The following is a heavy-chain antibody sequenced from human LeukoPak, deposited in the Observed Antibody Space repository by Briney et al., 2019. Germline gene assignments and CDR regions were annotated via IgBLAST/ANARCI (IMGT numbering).Heavy chain of an antibody. CDR2: IYPDDSDT. Sequence: GASLKISSKGSGSRFTSYWIGWVRQMPGKGLEWTGIIYPDDSDTKYSPSFQGQVTISADKSISTAYPQWSSLKASDTAMYYCARLAFCTNAVCFSNYYYSMDVWGRGTTVTVSS. CDR1: GSRFTSYW. D-gene: IGHD2-8*01. J-gene: IGHJ6*03. V-gene: IGHV5-51*01. CDR3: ARLAFCTNAVCFSNYYYSMDV.